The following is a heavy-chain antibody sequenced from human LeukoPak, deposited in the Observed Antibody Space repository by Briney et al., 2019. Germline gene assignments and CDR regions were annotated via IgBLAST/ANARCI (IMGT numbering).Heavy chain of an antibody. CDR2: IYYSGST. CDR3: AREVRHYYDSSGYYYGPFDY. CDR1: GGSIRSYY. J-gene: IGHJ4*02. V-gene: IGHV4-59*01. D-gene: IGHD3-22*01. Sequence: SETLSLTCTVSGGSIRSYYWTWIRQPPGKGLEWIGYIYYSGSTNYNPPLKSRVTISVDTSKNQFSLKLSTVTAADTAVYYCAREVRHYYDSSGYYYGPFDYWGQGTLVTVSS.